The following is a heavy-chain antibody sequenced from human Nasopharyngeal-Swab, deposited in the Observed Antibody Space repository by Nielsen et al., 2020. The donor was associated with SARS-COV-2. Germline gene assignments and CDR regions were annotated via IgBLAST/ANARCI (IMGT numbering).Heavy chain of an antibody. J-gene: IGHJ5*02. CDR2: INPSGGST. Sequence: ASVKVSCKASGYTFTSYGISWVRQAPGQGLEWMGIINPSGGSTSYAQKFQGRVTMTRDTSTSTVYMELSSLRSEDTAVYYCARVRDGYNYWFDPWGQGTLVTVSS. CDR1: GYTFTSYG. V-gene: IGHV1-46*01. CDR3: ARVRDGYNYWFDP. D-gene: IGHD5-24*01.